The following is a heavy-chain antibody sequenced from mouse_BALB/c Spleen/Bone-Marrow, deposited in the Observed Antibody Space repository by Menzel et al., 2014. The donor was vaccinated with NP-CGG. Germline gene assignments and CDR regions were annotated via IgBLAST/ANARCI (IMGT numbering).Heavy chain of an antibody. J-gene: IGHJ2*01. CDR2: IDPSDSYT. D-gene: IGHD2-1*01. CDR3: ARGLYGNSGY. V-gene: IGHV1-69*02. CDR1: GYTFTSYW. Sequence: QVQLQQPGAELVKPGASVKLSCKASGYTFTSYWMHWVKQRPGQGLEWIGEIDPSDSYTNYNQKFKGKATLTVDKSSSTAYMQLRSLTSEDSAVYYCARGLYGNSGYWGQGTTLTVSS.